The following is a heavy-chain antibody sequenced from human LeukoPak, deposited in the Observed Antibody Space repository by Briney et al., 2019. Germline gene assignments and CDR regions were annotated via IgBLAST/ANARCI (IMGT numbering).Heavy chain of an antibody. D-gene: IGHD4-17*01. CDR3: ATYPRYGDYGFFVY. V-gene: IGHV1-24*01. CDR2: FDPYNGKT. Sequence: GASVKVSCKVSGYTLTVLSMHWVRQAPGKGLEWMGGFDPYNGKTIYAQKFHGRVTLTEDTATDTAYMELSSLRSEDTAVYYCATYPRYGDYGFFVYWGQGTLVTVSS. J-gene: IGHJ4*02. CDR1: GYTLTVLS.